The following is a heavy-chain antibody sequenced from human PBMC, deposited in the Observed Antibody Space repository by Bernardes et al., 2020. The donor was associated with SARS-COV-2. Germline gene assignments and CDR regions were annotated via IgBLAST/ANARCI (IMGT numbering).Heavy chain of an antibody. V-gene: IGHV3-23*01. Sequence: GGSLRLSCAASGFTFSSYAMSWVRQAPGKGQEWVSAISGSVGSTYYAVSVKGRFTISRDNSKNTLYLQMNSLRAEDTAVYYCAKWRPIAAAGLEFDYWGQGTLVTVSS. D-gene: IGHD6-13*01. J-gene: IGHJ4*02. CDR3: AKWRPIAAAGLEFDY. CDR1: GFTFSSYA. CDR2: ISGSVGST.